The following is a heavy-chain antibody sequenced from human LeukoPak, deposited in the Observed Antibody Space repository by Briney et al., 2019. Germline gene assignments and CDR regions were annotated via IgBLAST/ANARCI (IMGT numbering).Heavy chain of an antibody. CDR1: GGTFSSYA. CDR2: IIPIFGTA. V-gene: IGHV1-69*13. Sequence: ASVKVSCKASGGTFSSYAISWVRQAPGQGLEWMGGIIPIFGTANYAQKFQGRVTITADESTSTAYMELSSLRSEDMAVYYCARDWRGYSSGWYVNWFDPWGQGTLVTVSS. CDR3: ARDWRGYSSGWYVNWFDP. D-gene: IGHD6-19*01. J-gene: IGHJ5*02.